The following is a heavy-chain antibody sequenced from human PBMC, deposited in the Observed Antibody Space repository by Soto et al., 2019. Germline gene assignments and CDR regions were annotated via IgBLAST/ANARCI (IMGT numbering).Heavy chain of an antibody. CDR2: ISTNKGDT. J-gene: IGHJ4*02. CDR3: ATRSPAFDF. CDR1: GYTFTSYG. Sequence: QVQLVQSGPEVKKPGASVKVSCKTSGYTFTSYGISWVRQAPGQGLEWMGWISTNKGDTNYAQKFQGRVTMTTDTSTRTGYIELRSLRSDDTAIYYCATRSPAFDFWGQGTLFTVS. V-gene: IGHV1-18*04.